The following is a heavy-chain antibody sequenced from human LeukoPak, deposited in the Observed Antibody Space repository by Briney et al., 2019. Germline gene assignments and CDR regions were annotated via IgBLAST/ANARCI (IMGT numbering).Heavy chain of an antibody. Sequence: PSETLSLTCTVSDASISSSYFYWRWIRQPPGKGLEWIGNVFHSGSTHYSPSLKSRVTISVDTSRKQFSLRLSAATAADTAVYYCARQRGGSWVNDYWGQGTLVTVSS. CDR2: VFHSGST. CDR3: ARQRGGSWVNDY. V-gene: IGHV4-39*01. CDR1: DASISSSYFY. J-gene: IGHJ4*02. D-gene: IGHD1-26*01.